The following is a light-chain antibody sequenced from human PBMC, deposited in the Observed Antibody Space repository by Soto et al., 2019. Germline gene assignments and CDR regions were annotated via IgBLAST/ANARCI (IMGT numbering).Light chain of an antibody. Sequence: EIVLTQSPATLSLSPGERATLSCRASQSVSSSLAWYQQKPGQAPRLLMYDASNRATGIPVRLSGSGSGTDFTLTISSLEPEDFALYYCQQRSNWPPTFGQGTKVEIK. V-gene: IGKV3-11*01. CDR1: QSVSSS. CDR3: QQRSNWPPT. CDR2: DAS. J-gene: IGKJ1*01.